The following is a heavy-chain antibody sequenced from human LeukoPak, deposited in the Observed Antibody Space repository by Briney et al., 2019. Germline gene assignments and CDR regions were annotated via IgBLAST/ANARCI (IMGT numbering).Heavy chain of an antibody. J-gene: IGHJ4*01. CDR3: ARDGTAAGLYFDL. CDR1: GFTFTDYW. Sequence: PGGSLRLSCAVSGFTFTDYWMNWVRQAPGKGLEWVASIRQDGGEKSYVDSVKGRFNISRENTKSSLYLQINSLRAEDTAVYYCARDGTAAGLYFDLWGQGTLVNVSS. CDR2: IRQDGGEK. D-gene: IGHD6-13*01. V-gene: IGHV3-7*01.